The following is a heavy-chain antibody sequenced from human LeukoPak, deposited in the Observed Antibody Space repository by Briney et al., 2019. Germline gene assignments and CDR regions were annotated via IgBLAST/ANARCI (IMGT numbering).Heavy chain of an antibody. CDR2: FDPEDGER. V-gene: IGHV1-24*01. CDR3: ARGTAAGNDY. J-gene: IGHJ4*02. CDR1: GYTLTELS. D-gene: IGHD6-13*01. Sequence: ASVKVSCKVSGYTLTELSMHWARQAPGKGLEWMGGFDPEDGERIYAQKFQGRVTITADESTSTAYMELSSLRSEDTAVYYCARGTAAGNDYWGQGTLVTVSS.